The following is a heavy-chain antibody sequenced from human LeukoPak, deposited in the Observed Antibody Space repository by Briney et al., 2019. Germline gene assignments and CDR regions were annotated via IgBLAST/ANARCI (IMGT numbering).Heavy chain of an antibody. V-gene: IGHV3-66*01. D-gene: IGHD2-15*01. CDR2: IYSGGST. Sequence: GGSLRLSCAASGFTFSSYGMHWVRQAPGKGLEWVSVIYSGGSTYYADSVKGRFTISRDNSKNTLYLQMNSLRAEDTAVYYCARALASVLDCSGGSCYANKYFQHWGQGTLVTVSS. CDR3: ARALASVLDCSGGSCYANKYFQH. J-gene: IGHJ1*01. CDR1: GFTFSSYG.